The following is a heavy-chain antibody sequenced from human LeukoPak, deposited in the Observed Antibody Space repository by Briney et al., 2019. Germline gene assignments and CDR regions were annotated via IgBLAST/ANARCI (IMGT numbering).Heavy chain of an antibody. CDR1: GFTFSSYG. CDR2: ISYDGSNK. J-gene: IGHJ4*02. V-gene: IGHV3-30*18. Sequence: PGRSLRLSCAASGFTFSSYGMHWVRQAPGKGLEWVAVISYDGSNKCYADSVKGRFTISRDNSKNTLYLQMNSLRAEDTAVYYCAKIMTTGEYFDYWGQGTLVTVSS. CDR3: AKIMTTGEYFDY. D-gene: IGHD4-17*01.